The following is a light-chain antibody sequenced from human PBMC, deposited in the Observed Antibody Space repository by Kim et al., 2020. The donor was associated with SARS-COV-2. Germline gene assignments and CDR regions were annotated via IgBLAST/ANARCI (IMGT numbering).Light chain of an antibody. J-gene: IGLJ1*01. CDR1: SSNSGAGYD. CDR3: QSYDSSLSGYV. Sequence: RVTISCTGSSSNSGAGYDVHWYQQLPGTAPKLLIYGNNNRPSGVPDRFSGSKSGTSASLAITGLQAEDEADYYCQSYDSSLSGYVFGTGTKVTVL. CDR2: GNN. V-gene: IGLV1-40*01.